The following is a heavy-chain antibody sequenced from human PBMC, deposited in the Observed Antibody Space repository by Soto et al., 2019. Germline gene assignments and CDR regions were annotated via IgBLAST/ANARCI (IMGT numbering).Heavy chain of an antibody. Sequence: ASVKVSCKASGYTFTSFYMHWVRQAPGQGLEWMGIINPSGTTTDYAQKFQGRVTMTRDTSTSTYYMELSSLTSEDTAVYYCAKPQVSRHYSYGMDVWGQGTAVTVYS. V-gene: IGHV1-46*01. CDR3: AKPQVSRHYSYGMDV. CDR2: INPSGTTT. J-gene: IGHJ6*02. CDR1: GYTFTSFY.